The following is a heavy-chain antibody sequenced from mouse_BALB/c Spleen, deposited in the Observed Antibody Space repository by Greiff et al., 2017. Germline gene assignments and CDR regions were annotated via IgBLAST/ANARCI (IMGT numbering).Heavy chain of an antibody. CDR2: ISSGGSYT. CDR1: GFTFSSYG. D-gene: IGHD2-4*01. V-gene: IGHV5-6*01. CDR3: ARQGDYDVGYYFDY. J-gene: IGHJ2*01. Sequence: EVNLVESGGDLVKPGGSLKLSCAASGFTFSSYGMSWVRQTPDKRLEWVATISSGGSYTYYPDSVKGRFTISRDNAKNTLYLQMSSLKSEDTAMYYCARQGDYDVGYYFDYWGQGTTLTVSS.